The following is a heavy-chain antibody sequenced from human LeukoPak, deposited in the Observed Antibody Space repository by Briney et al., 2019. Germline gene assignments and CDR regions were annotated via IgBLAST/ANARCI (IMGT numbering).Heavy chain of an antibody. J-gene: IGHJ4*02. Sequence: GGSLRLSCAASGFTFSSYWMTWVRQAPGKGLEWVANIKKDGSEKYYVDSVKGRFTISRDNAKNSLYLQMNSLRAEDTAVYYCARVNLYYDILTGAPHFDYWGQGTLVTVSS. V-gene: IGHV3-7*01. CDR3: ARVNLYYDILTGAPHFDY. CDR2: IKKDGSEK. D-gene: IGHD3-9*01. CDR1: GFTFSSYW.